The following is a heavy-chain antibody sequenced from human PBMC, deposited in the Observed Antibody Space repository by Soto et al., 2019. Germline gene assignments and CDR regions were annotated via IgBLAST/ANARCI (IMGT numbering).Heavy chain of an antibody. J-gene: IGHJ4*02. Sequence: GGSLRLSWAGSGFTFRWFGMNWVRQAPGKGLEWVARISNDGSNEYYVDSVKGRFTISRDNSKNTLYLQMDSLRAEDTAVYYCAKGEVRGIIPSYFDYWGLGPLVTFSS. CDR3: AKGEVRGIIPSYFDY. CDR2: ISNDGSNE. CDR1: GFTFRWFG. V-gene: IGHV3-30*18. D-gene: IGHD3-10*01.